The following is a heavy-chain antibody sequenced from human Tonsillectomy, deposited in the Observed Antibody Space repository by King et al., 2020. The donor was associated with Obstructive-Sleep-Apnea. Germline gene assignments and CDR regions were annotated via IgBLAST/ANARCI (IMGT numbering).Heavy chain of an antibody. J-gene: IGHJ4*02. CDR2: ISWVSGSI. CDR1: GFTFDDYA. Sequence: QLVQSGGGLVQPGRSLRLSCEASGFTFDDYAMHWVRQAPGKGLEWVSAISWVSGSIGYADSVKGRFTISRDNAQNSLYLQMNGLRAEDTALYYCAKGKRGSTSWYFDYWGQGTLVTVSS. D-gene: IGHD2-2*01. V-gene: IGHV3-9*01. CDR3: AKGKRGSTSWYFDY.